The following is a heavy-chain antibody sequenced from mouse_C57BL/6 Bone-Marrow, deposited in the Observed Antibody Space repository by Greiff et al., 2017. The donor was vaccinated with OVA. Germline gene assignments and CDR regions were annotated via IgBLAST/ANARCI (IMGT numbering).Heavy chain of an antibody. CDR3: ERRYYGSRSYWYFDV. CDR2: INPYNGGT. Sequence: EVQLQQSGPVLVKPGASVKMSCKASGYTFTDYYMNWVKQSHGKSLEWIGVINPYNGGTSYNQKFKGKATLTVDKSSSTAYMELNSLTSEDSAVYYCERRYYGSRSYWYFDVWGTGTTVTVSS. CDR1: GYTFTDYY. J-gene: IGHJ1*03. V-gene: IGHV1-19*01. D-gene: IGHD1-1*01.